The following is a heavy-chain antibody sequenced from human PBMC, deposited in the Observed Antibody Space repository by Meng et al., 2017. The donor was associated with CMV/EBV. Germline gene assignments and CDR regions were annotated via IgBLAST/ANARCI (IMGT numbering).Heavy chain of an antibody. Sequence: QWQQPQGGAGLLKPSETLSLTCAVYGGSFSGYYWSWIRQPPGKGLEWIGEINHSGSTNYNPSLKSRVTISVDTSKNQFSLKLSSVTAADTVVYYCARVWDSGWDYWGQGTLVTVSS. CDR2: INHSGST. D-gene: IGHD3-22*01. CDR1: GGSFSGYY. CDR3: ARVWDSGWDY. V-gene: IGHV4-34*01. J-gene: IGHJ4*02.